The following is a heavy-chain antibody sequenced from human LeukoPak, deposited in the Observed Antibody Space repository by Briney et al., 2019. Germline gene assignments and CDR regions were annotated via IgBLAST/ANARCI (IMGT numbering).Heavy chain of an antibody. CDR3: ARKSYLPHYWFDP. CDR1: GGSISSSYW. CDR2: IYHSGST. D-gene: IGHD3-16*02. V-gene: IGHV4-4*02. Sequence: SETLSLTCAVSGGSISSSYWWSWVRQSPGKGLEWIGEIYHSGSTNYNPSLKSRVTISVDKSKNQFSLHLSSVTAADTAVYYCARKSYLPHYWFDPWGQGTLVTVSS. J-gene: IGHJ5*02.